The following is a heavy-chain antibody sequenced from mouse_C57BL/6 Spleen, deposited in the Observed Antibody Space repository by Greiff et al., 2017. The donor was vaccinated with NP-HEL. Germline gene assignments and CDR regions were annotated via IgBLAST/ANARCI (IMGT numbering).Heavy chain of an antibody. D-gene: IGHD2-14*01. J-gene: IGHJ4*01. CDR1: GYTFTSYW. Sequence: QVQLQQPGAELVKPGASVKLSCKASGYTFTSYWMHWVKQRPGQGLEWIGMIHPNSGSTNYNEKFKSKATLTVDKSSSTAYMQLSSLTSEDSAVYDCARDQLYRRAMDYWGQGTSVTVSS. CDR2: IHPNSGST. CDR3: ARDQLYRRAMDY. V-gene: IGHV1-64*01.